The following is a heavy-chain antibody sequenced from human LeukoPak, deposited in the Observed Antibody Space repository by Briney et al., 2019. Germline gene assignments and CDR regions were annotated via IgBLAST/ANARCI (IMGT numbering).Heavy chain of an antibody. CDR2: ISSSGSTI. Sequence: KPGGSLRLSCAASGFTFSSYEMNWVRQAPGKGLEWVSYISSSGSTIYYADSVKGRFTISRDNAKNSLYLQMNSLRAEDTTVYYCARGPLGWLQLSFDYWAQGTLVTVSS. CDR1: GFTFSSYE. CDR3: ARGPLGWLQLSFDY. V-gene: IGHV3-48*03. D-gene: IGHD5-24*01. J-gene: IGHJ4*02.